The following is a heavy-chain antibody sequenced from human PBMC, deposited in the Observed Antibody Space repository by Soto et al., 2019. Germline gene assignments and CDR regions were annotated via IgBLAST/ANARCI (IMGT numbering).Heavy chain of an antibody. CDR2: ISAYNGNT. V-gene: IGHV1-18*01. D-gene: IGHD3-22*01. Sequence: ASVKVSCKASGYTFTSYGISWVRQAPGQGLEWMGWISAYNGNTNYAQKLQGRVTMTTDTSTSTAYMELSSLRSEDTAVYYCAIDSYYYDSTGYYPLYYFDYWGQGTLVTVSS. J-gene: IGHJ4*02. CDR1: GYTFTSYG. CDR3: AIDSYYYDSTGYYPLYYFDY.